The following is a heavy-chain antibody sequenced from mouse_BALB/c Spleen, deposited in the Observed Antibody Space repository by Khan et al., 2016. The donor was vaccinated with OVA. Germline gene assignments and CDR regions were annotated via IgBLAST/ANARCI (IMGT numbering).Heavy chain of an antibody. CDR2: IYPGNGDT. Sequence: QVQLKQSGAELVKPGASVKMSCKASGYTFTSYNMHWVKQTPGQGLEWIGAIYPGNGDTSYNQKFKGKATLTADKSSSTAYMPFRSLTSEDSAVFFWSRGGGGWYIDVWGAVTTVTVSS. CDR3: SRGGGGWYIDV. V-gene: IGHV1-12*01. CDR1: GYTFTSYN. J-gene: IGHJ1*01.